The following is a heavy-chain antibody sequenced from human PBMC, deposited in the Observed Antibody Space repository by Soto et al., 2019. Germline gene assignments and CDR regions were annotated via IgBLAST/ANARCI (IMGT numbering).Heavy chain of an antibody. D-gene: IGHD3-10*01. J-gene: IGHJ5*02. Sequence: ASLKVCCKSSGYTFTSYGISWVRQAPGQGLEWMGWISAYNGNTNYAQKLQGRVTMTTDTSTSTAYMELRSLRSDDTAVYYCARLMVRGVYNWFDPWGQGTLVTVSS. CDR2: ISAYNGNT. CDR1: GYTFTSYG. CDR3: ARLMVRGVYNWFDP. V-gene: IGHV1-18*01.